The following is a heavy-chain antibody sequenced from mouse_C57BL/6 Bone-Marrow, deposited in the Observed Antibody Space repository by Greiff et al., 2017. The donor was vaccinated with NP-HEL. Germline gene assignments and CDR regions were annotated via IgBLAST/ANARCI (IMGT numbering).Heavy chain of an antibody. J-gene: IGHJ4*01. D-gene: IGHD2-4*01. Sequence: EVKLVESEGGLVQPGSSMKLSCTASGFTFSDYYMAWVRQVPEKGLEWVANINYDGSSTYYLDSLKSRFIFSRDNAKNILYLQMRSMKSEDTATYYCAREGGLRRRTYAMDYWGQGTSVTVSS. CDR2: INYDGSST. CDR3: AREGGLRRRTYAMDY. V-gene: IGHV5-16*01. CDR1: GFTFSDYY.